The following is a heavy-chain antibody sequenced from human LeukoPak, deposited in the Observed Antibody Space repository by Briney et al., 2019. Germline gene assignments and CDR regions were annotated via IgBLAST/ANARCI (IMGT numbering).Heavy chain of an antibody. D-gene: IGHD5-12*01. CDR1: GGSISSGDNY. Sequence: SQTLSLTCTVSGGSISSGDNYWSWIRQPPGKGLEWIGYIYYSGSTNYNPSLKSRVTISVDTSKNQFSLKLSSVTAADTAVYYCARGGYEYYFDYWGQGTLVTVSS. V-gene: IGHV4-61*08. CDR2: IYYSGST. J-gene: IGHJ4*02. CDR3: ARGGYEYYFDY.